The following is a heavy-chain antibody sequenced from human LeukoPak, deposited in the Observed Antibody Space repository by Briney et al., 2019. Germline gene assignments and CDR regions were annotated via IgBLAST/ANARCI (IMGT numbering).Heavy chain of an antibody. Sequence: SETLSLTCTVSGGSTTSYYWSWIRQPPGKGLEWIGYIYYSGSTNYNPSLKSRVTISVDTSKNQFSLKLSSVTAADTAVYYCAREPKSHRWLPHKGNAFDIWGQGTMVTVSS. V-gene: IGHV4-59*12. CDR2: IYYSGST. CDR3: AREPKSHRWLPHKGNAFDI. D-gene: IGHD5-24*01. J-gene: IGHJ3*02. CDR1: GGSTTSYY.